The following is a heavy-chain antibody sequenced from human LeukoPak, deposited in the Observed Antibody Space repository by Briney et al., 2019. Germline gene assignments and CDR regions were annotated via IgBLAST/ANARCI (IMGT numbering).Heavy chain of an antibody. D-gene: IGHD1-7*01. Sequence: GASVKVSCKASGYTFIDYFIHWMRQTPGQGLEWLGWINPNSGVTRYVQKFQDRVTMTRDTAAYMELSSLKSDDTAVYYCVRAVSGTLGGAFDIWGQGTAVTVSS. CDR3: VRAVSGTLGGAFDI. CDR1: GYTFIDYF. V-gene: IGHV1-2*02. J-gene: IGHJ3*02. CDR2: INPNSGVT.